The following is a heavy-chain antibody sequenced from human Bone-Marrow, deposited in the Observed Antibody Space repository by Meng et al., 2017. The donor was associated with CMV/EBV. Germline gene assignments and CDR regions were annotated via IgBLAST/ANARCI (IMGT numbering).Heavy chain of an antibody. V-gene: IGHV4-34*01. J-gene: IGHJ4*02. CDR3: AREAMVVIRAINY. D-gene: IGHD4-23*01. Sequence: GSLRLSCAVYGGSFSGYYWSWIRQPPGKGLEWIGEINHSGSTNYNPSLKSRVTISVDTSKNQFSLKLSSVTAADTAVYYCAREAMVVIRAINYWGQGTLVTVSS. CDR1: GGSFSGYY. CDR2: INHSGST.